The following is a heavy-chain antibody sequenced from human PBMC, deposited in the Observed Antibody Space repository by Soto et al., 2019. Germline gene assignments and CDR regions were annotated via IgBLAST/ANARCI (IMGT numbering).Heavy chain of an antibody. J-gene: IGHJ6*02. Sequence: GESLKISCKGSGYSFTSYWIGWVRQMPGKGLEWMGIIYPGDSDTRYSPSFQGQVTISADKSISTAYLQWSSLKASDTAMYYCARRGGYADSRNYYYGMDVWGQGTTVTVS. CDR2: IYPGDSDT. D-gene: IGHD5-12*01. CDR3: ARRGGYADSRNYYYGMDV. V-gene: IGHV5-51*01. CDR1: GYSFTSYW.